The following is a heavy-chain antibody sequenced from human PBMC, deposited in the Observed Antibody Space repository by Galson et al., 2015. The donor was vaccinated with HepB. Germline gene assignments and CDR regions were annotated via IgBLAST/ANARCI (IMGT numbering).Heavy chain of an antibody. CDR1: GYRFTNYW. CDR2: INPGDSDT. V-gene: IGHV5-51*03. J-gene: IGHJ6*02. D-gene: IGHD6-6*01. Sequence: QSGAEVKKTGESLKISCKGSGYRFTNYWIAWVRQMPGTGLEWMGIINPGDSDTRYSPSFQGRVSISVDKSISTAYLQWNSLKASDSAIYYCATSYSRSSVYYNYGLDVWGQGTTVIVSS. CDR3: ATSYSRSSVYYNYGLDV.